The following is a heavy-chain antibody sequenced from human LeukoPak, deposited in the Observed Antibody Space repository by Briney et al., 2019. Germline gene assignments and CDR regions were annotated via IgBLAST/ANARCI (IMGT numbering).Heavy chain of an antibody. D-gene: IGHD4-11*01. CDR1: GGTFSSYA. J-gene: IGHJ6*03. Sequence: SVKVSCKASGGTFSSYAISWVRQAPGQGLEWMGGIIPIFGTANYAQKFQGRVTITTDESPSTAYMELSSLRSEDTAVYYCARLGVFGVTTLRYYYMDVWGKGTTVTVSS. V-gene: IGHV1-69*05. CDR3: ARLGVFGVTTLRYYYMDV. CDR2: IIPIFGTA.